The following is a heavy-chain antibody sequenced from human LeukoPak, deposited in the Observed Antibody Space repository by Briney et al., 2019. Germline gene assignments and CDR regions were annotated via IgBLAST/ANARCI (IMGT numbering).Heavy chain of an antibody. CDR1: GFTFSQTW. Sequence: GGSLRLSCAASGFTFSQTWMHWVRQAPGKGLVWVSRIKSDGRSTSYADSVKGRFSISRDNAKNTLYLQMNMLRAEDTAVYYCVRDYYYNMDVWGQGTTVTVS. V-gene: IGHV3-74*01. J-gene: IGHJ6*03. CDR2: IKSDGRST. CDR3: VRDYYYNMDV.